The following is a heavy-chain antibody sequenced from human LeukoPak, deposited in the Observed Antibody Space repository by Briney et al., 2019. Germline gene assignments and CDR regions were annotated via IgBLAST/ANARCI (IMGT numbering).Heavy chain of an antibody. Sequence: SGGSLRLSCAASGFTFSSYGMHSVRQAPGKGLEWVAVIWYDGSNKYYADSVKGRFTISRDNSKNTLYLQMNSLRAEDTAVYYCAAQWLVLDYWGQGTLVTVSS. D-gene: IGHD6-19*01. CDR1: GFTFSSYG. CDR2: IWYDGSNK. V-gene: IGHV3-33*01. CDR3: AAQWLVLDY. J-gene: IGHJ4*02.